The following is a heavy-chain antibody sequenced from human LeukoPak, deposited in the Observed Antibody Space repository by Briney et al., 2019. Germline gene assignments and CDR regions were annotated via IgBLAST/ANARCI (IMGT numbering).Heavy chain of an antibody. Sequence: GGSLRLSCAASGFSFSNHGMNWVRQAPGKGLEWVAVVTYDGNHKNYADSVKGRFTISRDNSKNTLYQQMNSLRAEDTAVFYCARGSCSGGSCPYDFWGQGTLVTVSS. CDR1: GFSFSNHG. D-gene: IGHD2-15*01. CDR3: ARGSCSGGSCPYDF. CDR2: VTYDGNHK. J-gene: IGHJ4*02. V-gene: IGHV3-33*05.